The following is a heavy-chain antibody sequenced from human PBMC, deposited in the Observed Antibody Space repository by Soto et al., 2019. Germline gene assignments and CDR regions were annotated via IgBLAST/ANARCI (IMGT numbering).Heavy chain of an antibody. J-gene: IGHJ6*02. V-gene: IGHV3-30*18. CDR2: ISYDGSSK. CDR3: AKDDGSTWSMFYSYYGVDV. CDR1: GFTFSNYG. D-gene: IGHD6-13*01. Sequence: QVQLVESGGGVVQPGRSLRLSCAASGFTFSNYGIHWVRQAPGKGLEWVAVISYDGSSKDYADSVKGRFTISRDNSKNTLYLQMSRLSIEDTAVYYCAKDDGSTWSMFYSYYGVDVWGQGTTVTVSS.